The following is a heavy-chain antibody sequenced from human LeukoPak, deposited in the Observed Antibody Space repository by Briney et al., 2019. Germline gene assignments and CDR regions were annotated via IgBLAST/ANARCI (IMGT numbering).Heavy chain of an antibody. Sequence: PSETLSLTCTVSGGSISSGSYYWSWIRQPAGKGLEWIGRIYTSGSTNYNPFLKSRVTISVDTSKNQFSLKLSSVTAADTAVYYCARQTMVRGVTHLDYWGQGTLVTVSS. CDR2: IYTSGST. CDR3: ARQTMVRGVTHLDY. CDR1: GGSISSGSYY. D-gene: IGHD3-10*01. J-gene: IGHJ4*02. V-gene: IGHV4-61*02.